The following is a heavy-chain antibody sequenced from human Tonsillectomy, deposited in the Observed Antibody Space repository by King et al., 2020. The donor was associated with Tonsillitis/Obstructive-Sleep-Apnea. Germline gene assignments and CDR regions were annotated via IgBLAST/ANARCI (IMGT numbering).Heavy chain of an antibody. V-gene: IGHV4-34*01. Sequence: VQLQQWGAGLLKPSETLSLTCAVYGGSFSGYYWSWIRQPPGKGLEWIGEINHSGSTNYNPSLKSRVTISVDTSKNQFSLKLSSVTAADTAVYYCARGRYNRNYVDYWGQGTLVTVSS. CDR3: ARGRYNRNYVDY. CDR2: INHSGST. J-gene: IGHJ4*02. D-gene: IGHD1-14*01. CDR1: GGSFSGYY.